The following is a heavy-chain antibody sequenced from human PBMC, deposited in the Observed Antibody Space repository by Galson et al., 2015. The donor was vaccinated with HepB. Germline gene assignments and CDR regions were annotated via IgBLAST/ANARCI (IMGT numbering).Heavy chain of an antibody. V-gene: IGHV6-1*01. D-gene: IGHD1/OR15-1a*01. J-gene: IGHJ6*02. CDR1: GDSVSTNSAT. CDR3: AREALNWNNVAFNYYGLDV. Sequence: CAISGDSVSTNSATWNWIRQSPSRGLEWLGRTYYRAKWDNGYAPSVKGRITYKPDTSKNQFSLELKSVSSEDTAVYYCAREALNWNNVAFNYYGLDVWGQGTTVIVSS. CDR2: TYYRAKWDN.